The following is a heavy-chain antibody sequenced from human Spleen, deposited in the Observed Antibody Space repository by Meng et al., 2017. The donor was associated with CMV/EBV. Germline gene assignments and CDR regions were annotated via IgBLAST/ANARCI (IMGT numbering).Heavy chain of an antibody. V-gene: IGHV1-2*02. CDR3: ARKTDTGGWNFHH. J-gene: IGHJ1*01. CDR1: GYTFTGYY. D-gene: IGHD3-16*01. CDR2: INPNNGGT. Sequence: KSSGYTFTGYYLYWVRQAPGQGLEWMGWINPNNGGTNYAQRFQGRVTMTRDTSITTVYMEPSRLTSDDTAVYYCARKTDTGGWNFHHWGQGTLVTVSS.